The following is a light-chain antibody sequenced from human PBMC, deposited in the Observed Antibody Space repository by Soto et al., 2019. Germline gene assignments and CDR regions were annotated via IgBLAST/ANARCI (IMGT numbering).Light chain of an antibody. Sequence: EIALTQSPGTLSLSPGERATLSCRASQSVSNNYLAWYQQKPGQAPRLLIYGASNRATGIPDRFSGSGSGTDFTLTISRLEPEDFAVYYCQQYDNSPITLGQGTRLEIK. CDR2: GAS. J-gene: IGKJ5*01. CDR1: QSVSNNY. V-gene: IGKV3-20*01. CDR3: QQYDNSPIT.